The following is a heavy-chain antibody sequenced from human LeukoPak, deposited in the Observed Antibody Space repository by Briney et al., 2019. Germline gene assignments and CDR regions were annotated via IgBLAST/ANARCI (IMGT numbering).Heavy chain of an antibody. CDR1: GGSISSYY. CDR2: IYTSGST. CDR3: ARALTSSGWYGYFDY. V-gene: IGHV4-4*07. D-gene: IGHD6-19*01. Sequence: SETLSLTCTVSGGSISSYYWSWIRQPAGKVLEWIGRIYTSGSTNYNPSLKSRVTMSVDTSKNQFSLKLSSVTAADTAVYYCARALTSSGWYGYFDYWGQGTLVTVSS. J-gene: IGHJ4*02.